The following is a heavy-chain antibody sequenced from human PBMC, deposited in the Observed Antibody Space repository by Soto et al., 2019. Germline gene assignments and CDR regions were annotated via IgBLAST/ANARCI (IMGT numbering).Heavy chain of an antibody. CDR2: TYWDDDK. Sequence: GSGPTLVNPTQTLTLTCTFSGFSLSTSGVGVGWIRQPPGKALEWLALTYWDDDKRYSPSLKSRLTITKDTSKNQVVLTMTNMDPVDTATYFCAHLYYYGSGSSLAFDIWGQGTMVTVSS. CDR3: AHLYYYGSGSSLAFDI. V-gene: IGHV2-5*02. D-gene: IGHD3-10*01. CDR1: GFSLSTSGVG. J-gene: IGHJ3*02.